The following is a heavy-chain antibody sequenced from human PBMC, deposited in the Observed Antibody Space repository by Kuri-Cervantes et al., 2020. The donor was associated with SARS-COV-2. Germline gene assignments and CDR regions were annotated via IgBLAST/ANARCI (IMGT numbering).Heavy chain of an antibody. D-gene: IGHD6-19*01. V-gene: IGHV1-2*02. CDR1: GYTFFTAYY. CDR3: ARDLQIAVVEGAFDI. CDR2: INPNSGST. Sequence: ASVKVSCKASGYTFFTAYYIHWMRQGPGQGLEWMGWINPNSGSTEYGQRFQGRVTMTTDTSISTAYMELSRLRSDDTAVYYCARDLQIAVVEGAFDIWGQGTMVTVSS. J-gene: IGHJ3*02.